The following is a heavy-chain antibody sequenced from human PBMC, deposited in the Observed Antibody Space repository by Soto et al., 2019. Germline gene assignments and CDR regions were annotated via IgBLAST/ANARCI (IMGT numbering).Heavy chain of an antibody. D-gene: IGHD3-10*01. V-gene: IGHV3-30-3*01. J-gene: IGHJ4*02. CDR1: GFAFSSYA. Sequence: QVQLVESGGGVVQPGRSLRLSCAASGFAFSSYAMHWVRQAPGKGLEWVAVISYDGSNKYYADSVKGRFTLSRDNSKHTLYLQMNRLRAEDTAVYYCARDLSGSGDWGQGTLVTVS. CDR2: ISYDGSNK. CDR3: ARDLSGSGD.